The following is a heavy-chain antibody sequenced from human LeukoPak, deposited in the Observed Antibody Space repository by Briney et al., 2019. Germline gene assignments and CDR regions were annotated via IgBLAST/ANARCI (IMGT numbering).Heavy chain of an antibody. CDR3: ARAPYDILTGSYFDY. J-gene: IGHJ4*02. CDR2: IYSDDTT. D-gene: IGHD3-9*01. Sequence: GGSLRLSCAAFGFTVSDNYMNWVRQSPGKGLEWASGIYSDDTTHYADSVKGRFTISRDNSKKTVYLQISSLRVEDTAVYFCARAPYDILTGSYFDYWGQGTLVTVSS. V-gene: IGHV3-53*01. CDR1: GFTVSDNY.